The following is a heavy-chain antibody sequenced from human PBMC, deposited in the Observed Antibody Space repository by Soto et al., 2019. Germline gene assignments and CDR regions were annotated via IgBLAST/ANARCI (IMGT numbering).Heavy chain of an antibody. J-gene: IGHJ4*02. D-gene: IGHD6-13*01. CDR3: TRDSRDANSWSFGNYFDY. Sequence: PSKTLSLTCVFSSGSVSNSNWWSWVRQPPGKGLEWIVEINQTGTTNYILTLKSLVTMSVDKSKNQSSLNLTAVTAADTAVYYCTRDSRDANSWSFGNYFDYWGQGTLVTVSS. CDR2: INQTGTT. V-gene: IGHV4-4*02. CDR1: SGSVSNSNW.